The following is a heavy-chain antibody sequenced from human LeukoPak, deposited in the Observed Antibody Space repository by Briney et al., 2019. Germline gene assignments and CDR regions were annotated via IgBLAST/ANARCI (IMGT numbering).Heavy chain of an antibody. CDR2: INHSGST. V-gene: IGHV4-34*01. D-gene: IGHD5-24*01. Sequence: SETLSLTCAVYGGSFSGYYWSWIRQPPGKGLEWIGEINHSGSTNYNPSLKSRVTILVDTSKNQFSLKLSSVTAADTAVYYCARSRDGYNSRYYDYWGQGTLVTVSS. J-gene: IGHJ4*02. CDR3: ARSRDGYNSRYYDY. CDR1: GGSFSGYY.